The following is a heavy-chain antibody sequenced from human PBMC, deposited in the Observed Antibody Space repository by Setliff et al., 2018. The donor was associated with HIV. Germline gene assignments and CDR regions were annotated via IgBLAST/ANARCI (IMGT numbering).Heavy chain of an antibody. CDR1: GDSVSSRSYY. CDR2: IYTGGRT. J-gene: IGHJ4*02. Sequence: SETLSLTCTVSGDSVSSRSYYWSWIRQSAGKGLEWVGRIYTGGRTNYNPSLKGRVTMSVDTSKNQFSLNLSSVTAADTAVYYCARDRMPMASWVPDKWGQGTLVTVS. D-gene: IGHD2-2*01. V-gene: IGHV4-61*02. CDR3: ARDRMPMASWVPDK.